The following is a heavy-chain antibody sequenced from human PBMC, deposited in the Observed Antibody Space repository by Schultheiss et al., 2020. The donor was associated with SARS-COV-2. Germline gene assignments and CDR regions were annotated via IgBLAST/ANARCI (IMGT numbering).Heavy chain of an antibody. CDR1: GFTFSSYS. D-gene: IGHD2-15*01. V-gene: IGHV3-23*01. CDR3: AKGGSCSGGSCYLMN. J-gene: IGHJ1*01. CDR2: VSNSGVST. Sequence: GGSLRLSCAASGFTFSSYSMNWVRQAPGKGLEWVSTVSNSGVSTYYADSVQGRFSISRDNSKNTLYLEMNSLRADDTAVYYCAKGGSCSGGSCYLMNWGQGTLVTVSS.